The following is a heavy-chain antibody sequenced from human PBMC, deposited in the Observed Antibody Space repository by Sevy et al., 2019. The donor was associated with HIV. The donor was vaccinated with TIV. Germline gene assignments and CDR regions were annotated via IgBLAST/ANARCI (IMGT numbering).Heavy chain of an antibody. CDR1: GFTFSSYS. CDR2: INSISTYI. V-gene: IGHV3-21*01. CDR3: AREEDNWNYFDY. J-gene: IGHJ4*02. Sequence: GGSLRLSCAASGFTFSSYSMHWVRQAPGKGLEWVSSINSISTYIYYADSVKGRFTISRDNAKNSLYLQMNSLRAEDTAVYYCAREEDNWNYFDYWGQGTLVTVSS. D-gene: IGHD1-20*01.